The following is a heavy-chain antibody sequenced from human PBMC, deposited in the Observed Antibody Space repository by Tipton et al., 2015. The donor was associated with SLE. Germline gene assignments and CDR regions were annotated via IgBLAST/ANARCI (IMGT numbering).Heavy chain of an antibody. V-gene: IGHV4-59*01. J-gene: IGHJ3*02. CDR3: ARDGLDTVIPGAFDI. D-gene: IGHD5-18*01. CDR1: GGSFSGYY. Sequence: TLSLTCAVYGGSFSGYYWSWIRQPPGKGLEWIGYIYYSGSTNYNPSLKSRVTISVDTSKNQFSLKLSSVTAADTAVYYCARDGLDTVIPGAFDIWGQGTMVTVSS. CDR2: IYYSGST.